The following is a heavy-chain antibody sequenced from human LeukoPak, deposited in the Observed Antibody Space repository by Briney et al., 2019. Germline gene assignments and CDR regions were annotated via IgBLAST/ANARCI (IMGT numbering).Heavy chain of an antibody. J-gene: IGHJ5*02. CDR1: GFTLSSYA. D-gene: IGHD2-15*01. CDR3: AKAAGYCSGGSCRNWFDP. Sequence: GGSLRLSCAASGFTLSSYAMSRVRQAPGKGLEWGSAISGSGGSTYYADSVKGRFTISGDNSKNTLYLQMNSLRAEDTAVHYCAKAAGYCSGGSCRNWFDPWGQGTLVTVSS. V-gene: IGHV3-23*01. CDR2: ISGSGGST.